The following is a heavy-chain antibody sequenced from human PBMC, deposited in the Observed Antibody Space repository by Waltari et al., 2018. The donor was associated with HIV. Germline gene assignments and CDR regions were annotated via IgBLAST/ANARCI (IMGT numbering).Heavy chain of an antibody. Sequence: EVQLVESGGGLVQPGRSLRLSCAASGFTFDDYAMHWVRQAPGKGLEWVSGISWNSGSIGYADSVKGRFTISRDNAKNSLYLQMNSLRAEDTALYYCAKDISVGYYYGMDVWGQGTTVTVSS. CDR3: AKDISVGYYYGMDV. CDR1: GFTFDDYA. D-gene: IGHD1-26*01. J-gene: IGHJ6*02. CDR2: ISWNSGSI. V-gene: IGHV3-9*01.